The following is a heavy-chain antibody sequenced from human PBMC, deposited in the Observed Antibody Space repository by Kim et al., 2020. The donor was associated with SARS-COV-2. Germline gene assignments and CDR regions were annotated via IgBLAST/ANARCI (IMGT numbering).Heavy chain of an antibody. D-gene: IGHD3-10*01. J-gene: IGHJ6*02. CDR1: GGSISSSNW. CDR3: ARKGVLLWFGEPLGYYYGMDV. Sequence: SETLSLTCAVFGGSISSSNWWSWVRQPPGKGLEWIGEIYHSGSTNYNPSLKSRVTISVDKSKNQFSLKLSSVTAADTAVYYCARKGVLLWFGEPLGYYYGMDVWGQGTTVTVSS. V-gene: IGHV4-4*02. CDR2: IYHSGST.